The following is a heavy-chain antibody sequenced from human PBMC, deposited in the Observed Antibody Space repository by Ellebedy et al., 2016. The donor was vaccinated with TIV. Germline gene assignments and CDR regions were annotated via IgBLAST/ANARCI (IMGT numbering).Heavy chain of an antibody. D-gene: IGHD5-12*01. CDR2: INGDGSTT. Sequence: GESLKISCAASGFTFTNYWMHWVRQAPGKGLVWVARINGDGSTTGYADSVRGRFTISRDNAKNTLYLQMNSLRAEDTAVYYCATESGYRTAYWGRGTLVIVSS. CDR1: GFTFTNYW. CDR3: ATESGYRTAY. V-gene: IGHV3-74*01. J-gene: IGHJ4*02.